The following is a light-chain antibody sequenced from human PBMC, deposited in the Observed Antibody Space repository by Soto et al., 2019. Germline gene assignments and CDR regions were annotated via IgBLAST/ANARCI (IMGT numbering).Light chain of an antibody. CDR1: QSLVHSDGNTY. V-gene: IGKV2-24*01. CDR2: EVS. J-gene: IGKJ4*01. Sequence: DIVLTQTPLSSPVTLGQPASISCRSSQSLVHSDGNTYLNWLQQRPGQPPRLLIYEVSNRFSGGRVRFSCSGAGTDFTLEISRVEAEDVGVYYSRQTTQFPLTFGGGNKVQIK. CDR3: RQTTQFPLT.